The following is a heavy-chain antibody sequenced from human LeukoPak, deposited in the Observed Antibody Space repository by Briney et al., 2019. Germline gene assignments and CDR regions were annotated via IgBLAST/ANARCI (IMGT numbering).Heavy chain of an antibody. Sequence: GGSLRLSCAASGFAFSTYTMYWVRQAPGKGLECISYITSSDNSYYADSVKGRFTISRDTTNNSPSLQMSSLSAEDTAVYYCAREPLDYWGQGSLVTVSS. CDR2: ITSSDNS. V-gene: IGHV3-48*01. J-gene: IGHJ4*02. CDR1: GFAFSTYT. CDR3: AREPLDY.